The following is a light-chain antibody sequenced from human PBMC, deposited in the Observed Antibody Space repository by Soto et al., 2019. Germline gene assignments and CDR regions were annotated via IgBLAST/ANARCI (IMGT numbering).Light chain of an antibody. CDR2: GAS. CDR3: QQYGSSPRT. V-gene: IGKV3-20*01. Sequence: EVVLTQSPVTLSVSPGESATLSCLASQGVRNDLAWYQQRPGQAPRLLIYGASTRAAGIPDRFTGSGSGTDFTLTISRLEPEDFAVYYCQQYGSSPRTFGQGTKVDIK. CDR1: QGVRND. J-gene: IGKJ1*01.